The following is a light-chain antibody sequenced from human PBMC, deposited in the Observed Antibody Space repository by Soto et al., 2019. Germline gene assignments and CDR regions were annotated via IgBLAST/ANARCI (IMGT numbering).Light chain of an antibody. V-gene: IGLV2-14*01. Sequence: QSALTQPASVSGSPGQSITISCTGTTSAYVSWYQQHPGKAPKLMIYEVSNRPSGVSSRFSGSKSGYTASLTISGLQTEDEADYYCSSYTSSSTLLFGGGTKVTVL. CDR3: SSYTSSSTLL. CDR1: TSAY. CDR2: EVS. J-gene: IGLJ2*01.